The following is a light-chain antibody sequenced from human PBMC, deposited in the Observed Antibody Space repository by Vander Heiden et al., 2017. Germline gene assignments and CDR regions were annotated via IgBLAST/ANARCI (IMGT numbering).Light chain of an antibody. CDR1: QGISSY. J-gene: IGKJ2*01. CDR2: AAS. Sequence: AIRMTQSPSSFSASPGDRVTITCRASQGISSYLAWYQQKPGKAPKLLIYAASTLQSGVPSRFSGSGSGTDFTLTISCLQSEDFATYYCQQYYSYHTFGQGTKLEIK. CDR3: QQYYSYHT. V-gene: IGKV1-8*01.